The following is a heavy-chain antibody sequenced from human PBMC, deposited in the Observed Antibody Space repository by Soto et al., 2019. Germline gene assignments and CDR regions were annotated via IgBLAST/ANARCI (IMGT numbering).Heavy chain of an antibody. CDR3: ARDRDYYDSSGPSDY. V-gene: IGHV1-18*04. CDR2: ISAYNGNT. J-gene: IGHJ4*02. D-gene: IGHD3-22*01. Sequence: QVQLVQSGAEVKKPGASVKVSCKASGYTFTSYGISWVRQAPGQGLEWTGWISAYNGNTNYAQKLQGRVTMTTDTSTSTAYMELRSLRSDDTAVYYCARDRDYYDSSGPSDYGGQGTLVTVSS. CDR1: GYTFTSYG.